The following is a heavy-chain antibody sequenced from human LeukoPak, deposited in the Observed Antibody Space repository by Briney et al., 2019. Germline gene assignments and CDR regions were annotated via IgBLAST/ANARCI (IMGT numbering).Heavy chain of an antibody. D-gene: IGHD3-22*01. V-gene: IGHV4-59*08. CDR3: ARTQNYYDYYFDY. CDR2: VYYSGTT. J-gene: IGHJ4*02. Sequence: SETLSLTCTVSGGSISSYYWSWIRQPPGKGLEWIGYVYYSGTTNYNPSLKSRVTISVDTSKNQFSLKLSSVTAADTAVYYCARTQNYYDYYFDYWGQGTLVTVSS. CDR1: GGSISSYY.